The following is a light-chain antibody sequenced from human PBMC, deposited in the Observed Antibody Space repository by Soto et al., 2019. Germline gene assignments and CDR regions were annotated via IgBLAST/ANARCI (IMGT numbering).Light chain of an antibody. V-gene: IGKV3-20*01. J-gene: IGKJ4*01. CDR3: QQYGSSPLT. CDR1: QSVSSSY. Sequence: EIVLTQSPGTLSLSPGERATLSCRASQSVSSSYLAWYQQKPGQAPRLLIYDASSRATGIPDRFSGSGSGTDFTLTISRLEPEDFAVYYCQQYGSSPLTFGRGTKVEIK. CDR2: DAS.